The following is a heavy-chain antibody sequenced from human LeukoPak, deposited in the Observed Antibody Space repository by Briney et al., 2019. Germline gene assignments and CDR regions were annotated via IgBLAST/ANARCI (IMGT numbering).Heavy chain of an antibody. J-gene: IGHJ5*02. V-gene: IGHV4-39*07. D-gene: IGHD6-13*01. Sequence: PSETLSLTCTVSGGSINTPNYYWGWIRQTPGKGLEWIGNIFYSGGTYYSPSLTSRVTISVDTSKNQFSLKLSSVTAADTAVYYCARHSSWYVDDWFDPWGQGTLVTVSS. CDR1: GGSINTPNYY. CDR3: ARHSSWYVDDWFDP. CDR2: IFYSGGT.